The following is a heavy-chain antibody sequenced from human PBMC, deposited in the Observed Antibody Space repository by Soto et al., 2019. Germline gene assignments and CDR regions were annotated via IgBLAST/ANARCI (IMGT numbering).Heavy chain of an antibody. Sequence: QVQLVQSGAEVKKPGASVKVSCKASGYTFTSYGISWVRQAPGQGLERMGWISIYNGNINYAQKLQGRVTMTTDTSTSTAYMELRSLRSDDTAVYYCARVPGVNYYYGMDVWGRGTTVTVSS. D-gene: IGHD2-21*01. CDR3: ARVPGVNYYYGMDV. J-gene: IGHJ6*02. V-gene: IGHV1-18*04. CDR2: ISIYNGNI. CDR1: GYTFTSYG.